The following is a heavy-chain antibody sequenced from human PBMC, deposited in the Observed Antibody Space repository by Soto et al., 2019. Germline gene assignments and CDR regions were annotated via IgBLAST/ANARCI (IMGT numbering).Heavy chain of an antibody. D-gene: IGHD3-9*01. J-gene: IGHJ6*02. V-gene: IGHV1-3*01. CDR2: INGGNGNT. CDR1: GYTFRNYA. CDR3: ARDGPIYDILSARYFYGMDV. Sequence: VKVSCKANGYTFRNYAMHWVRQAPGQGLEWMGWINGGNGNTKYSQKFQGRVTITRDTSASTAYMELSSLRSEDTAVYYCARDGPIYDILSARYFYGMDVWGQGTTVTVSS.